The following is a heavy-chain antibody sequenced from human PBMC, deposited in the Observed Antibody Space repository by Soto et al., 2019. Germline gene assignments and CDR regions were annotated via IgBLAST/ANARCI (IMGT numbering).Heavy chain of an antibody. J-gene: IGHJ6*02. CDR1: GYTFTSYG. CDR3: ARDAGGYDFWSGEYYYYYYGMDV. V-gene: IGHV1-18*04. CDR2: ISAYNGNT. D-gene: IGHD3-3*01. Sequence: QVQLVQSGAEVKKPGASVKVSCKASGYTFTSYGISWVRQAPGQGLEWMGGISAYNGNTTYPQKLQATVTMTTDTSTSTAYTELKSLRSDDTAVYYCARDAGGYDFWSGEYYYYYYGMDVWGQGTTVTVSS.